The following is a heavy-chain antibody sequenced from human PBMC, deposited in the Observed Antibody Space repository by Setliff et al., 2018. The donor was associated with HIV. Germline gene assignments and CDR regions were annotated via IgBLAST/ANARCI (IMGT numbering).Heavy chain of an antibody. CDR3: VGLGYSFSYRWWFDP. CDR1: GGTFSSYA. J-gene: IGHJ5*02. CDR2: ITPIFGPT. D-gene: IGHD5-18*01. Sequence: SVKVSCKGSGGTFSSYAISWVRQAPGQGLEWMGGITPIFGPTNYAQKFQGRLTITADESTSTAYMELSSLRSEDTAVYYCVGLGYSFSYRWWFDPWGQGTLVTVSS. V-gene: IGHV1-69*13.